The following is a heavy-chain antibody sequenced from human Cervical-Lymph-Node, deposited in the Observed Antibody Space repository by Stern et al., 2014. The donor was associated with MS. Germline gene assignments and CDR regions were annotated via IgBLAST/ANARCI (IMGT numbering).Heavy chain of an antibody. V-gene: IGHV1-2*04. Sequence: AQLVESGAEVKKPGASVKISCKASEYTFTGYYIHWVRQAPGHGLEWMGWINPNRGDTNYAQKFQGWVTMTRDTSIGTAYLELSSLRSNDTAVYYCARSVRLVRSSTNGWLAPWGQGTLVTVSP. J-gene: IGHJ5*02. CDR3: ARSVRLVRSSTNGWLAP. CDR1: EYTFTGYY. D-gene: IGHD2-2*01. CDR2: INPNRGDT.